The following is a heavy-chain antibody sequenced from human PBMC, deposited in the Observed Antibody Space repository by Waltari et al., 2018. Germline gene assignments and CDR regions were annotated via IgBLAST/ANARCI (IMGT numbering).Heavy chain of an antibody. Sequence: QVQQWGAGLLKPSETLSLTCAVSGGSLSGNFWSWIRQSPGKGLQWIGEINDGGVTNYNPPFKRRVTMSMDTSTNLFSLRRTSVTAAETAVYYCARGSPRIIISGVVVGPPGDGLHIWGQGTMVTVSS. J-gene: IGHJ3*02. CDR3: ARGSPRIIISGVVVGPPGDGLHI. CDR1: GGSLSGNF. V-gene: IGHV4-34*01. CDR2: INDGGVT. D-gene: IGHD3-3*02.